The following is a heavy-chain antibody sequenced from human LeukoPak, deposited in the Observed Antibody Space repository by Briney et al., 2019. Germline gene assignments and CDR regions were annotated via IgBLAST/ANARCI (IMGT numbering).Heavy chain of an antibody. J-gene: IGHJ6*03. CDR1: GFTFSNYG. CDR2: IRYDGSNK. Sequence: GGSLRLSCAASGFTFSNYGMHWVRQAPGKGLEWVAFIRYDGSNKYYVDSVKGRFTISRDNSKNTLYLQMNSLRAEDTAVYYCARARLRHYYYYYMDVWGKGTTVTISS. CDR3: ARARLRHYYYYYMDV. D-gene: IGHD4-17*01. V-gene: IGHV3-30*02.